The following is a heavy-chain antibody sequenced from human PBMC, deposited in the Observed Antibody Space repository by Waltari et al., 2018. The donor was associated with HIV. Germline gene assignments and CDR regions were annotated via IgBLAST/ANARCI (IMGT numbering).Heavy chain of an antibody. D-gene: IGHD1-7*01. CDR3: ARVSITGTTWDY. J-gene: IGHJ4*02. Sequence: QVQLVQSGAEVKKPGASVKVSCTASGYTFTDKYLHWVRQAPGQGLEWMAWMNPNNGATFYEQKFQGRVTVTRDTSISTAYMDLSSLRSDDTAVYYCARVSITGTTWDYWGQGTLVTVSS. CDR1: GYTFTDKY. V-gene: IGHV1-2*02. CDR2: MNPNNGAT.